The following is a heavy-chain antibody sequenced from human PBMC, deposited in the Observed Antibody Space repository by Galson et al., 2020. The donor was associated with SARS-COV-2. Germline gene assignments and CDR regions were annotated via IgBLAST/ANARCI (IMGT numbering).Heavy chain of an antibody. CDR3: AGEERYSHGSGTFYSFFDF. J-gene: IGHJ4*02. V-gene: IGHV4-61*02. Sequence: SETLSLTCTVSGDSITSDHYCWGWVRQPAGNGLEWIGRIYTGGSTNYSPSLQNRLTISVDTSKNQFSLKLSSVTAADTAVYYCAGEERYSHGSGTFYSFFDFWGQGTLVTVSS. CDR2: IYTGGST. CDR1: GDSITSDHYC. D-gene: IGHD3-10*01.